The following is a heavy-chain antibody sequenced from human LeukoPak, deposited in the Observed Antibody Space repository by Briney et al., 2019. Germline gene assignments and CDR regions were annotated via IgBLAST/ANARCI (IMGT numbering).Heavy chain of an antibody. J-gene: IGHJ3*02. Sequence: GGSLRLSCSASGLTFSTYAMHWLRQAPGKGLEWVAVTSHDGSKKNYADSVKGRFTISRDNSKNTLYLQMNSLRAEDTAVYYCARAWYSSSWYTAFDIWGQGTMVTVSS. D-gene: IGHD6-13*01. V-gene: IGHV3-30*07. CDR2: TSHDGSKK. CDR3: ARAWYSSSWYTAFDI. CDR1: GLTFSTYA.